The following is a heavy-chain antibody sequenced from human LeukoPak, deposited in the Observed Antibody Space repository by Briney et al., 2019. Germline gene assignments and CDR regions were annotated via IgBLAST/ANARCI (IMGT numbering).Heavy chain of an antibody. CDR1: GYTFTGYY. D-gene: IGHD6-19*01. J-gene: IGHJ3*02. CDR2: INPNSGGT. V-gene: IGHV1-2*02. Sequence: ASVKVSCTASGYTFTGYYMHWVRQAPGQGLEWMGWINPNSGGTNYAQKFQGRVTMTRDTSISTAYMELSRLRSDDTAVYYCAREGSSGWHDAFDIWGQGTMVTVSS. CDR3: AREGSSGWHDAFDI.